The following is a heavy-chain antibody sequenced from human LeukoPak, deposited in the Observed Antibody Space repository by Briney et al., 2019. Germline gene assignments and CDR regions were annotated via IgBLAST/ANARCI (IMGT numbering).Heavy chain of an antibody. CDR2: IRAYNGNT. V-gene: IGHV1-18*01. D-gene: IGHD1-1*01. CDR3: ARVLDPAWFDP. J-gene: IGHJ5*02. CDR1: CYTFTSYD. Sequence: GSVKVSCKTSCYTFTSYDISRVRQAPGQGLEWMGWIRAYNGNTNYAKKFQGRVTMTTDTSTSTAYMELRSLRSDDTAVYYCARVLDPAWFDPWGQGTLVTVSS.